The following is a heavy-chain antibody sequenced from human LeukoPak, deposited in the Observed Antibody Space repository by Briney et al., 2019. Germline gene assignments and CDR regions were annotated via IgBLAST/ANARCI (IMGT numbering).Heavy chain of an antibody. Sequence: GGSLRLSCAASGFTFSSYSMNWVRQAPGKGLEWVSSITTISSYIYYADSVKGRFTISRDNAKNSLYLHMNSLRAEDTAVYYCARDPDYYDSSGYYYYWGQGTLVTVSS. CDR2: ITTISSYI. CDR1: GFTFSSYS. J-gene: IGHJ4*02. V-gene: IGHV3-21*01. CDR3: ARDPDYYDSSGYYYY. D-gene: IGHD3-22*01.